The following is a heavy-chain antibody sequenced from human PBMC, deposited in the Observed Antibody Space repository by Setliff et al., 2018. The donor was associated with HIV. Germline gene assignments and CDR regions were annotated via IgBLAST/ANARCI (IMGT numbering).Heavy chain of an antibody. CDR1: GHTFSNYD. Sequence: ASVKVSCKASGHTFSNYDVIWVRRATGQGLEWMGWVNPNSGDTGYSQKFQGRVIMTRDTSISTAYMELSSLTSADTAVYYCASGKGVRGVIITGGLDVWGTGATVTVSS. J-gene: IGHJ6*04. D-gene: IGHD3-10*01. CDR3: ASGKGVRGVIITGGLDV. CDR2: VNPNSGDT. V-gene: IGHV1-8*01.